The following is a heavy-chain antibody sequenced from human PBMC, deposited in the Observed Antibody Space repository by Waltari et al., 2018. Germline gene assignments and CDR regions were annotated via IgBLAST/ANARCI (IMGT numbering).Heavy chain of an antibody. CDR2: IYHSGST. D-gene: IGHD1-26*01. CDR3: ARESFRYSGSSYTFDY. CDR1: GYSISSGYY. Sequence: QVQLQESGPGLVKPSETLSLTCAVSGYSISSGYYWGWIRQPPGKGLEWIGSIYHSGSTYYNPSLKSRVTISVDTSKNQFSLKLSSVTAADTAVYYCARESFRYSGSSYTFDYWGQGTLVTVSS. V-gene: IGHV4-38-2*02. J-gene: IGHJ4*02.